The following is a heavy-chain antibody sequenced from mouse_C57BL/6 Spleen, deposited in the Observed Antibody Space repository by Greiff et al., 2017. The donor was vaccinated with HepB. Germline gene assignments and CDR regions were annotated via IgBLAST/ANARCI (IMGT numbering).Heavy chain of an antibody. CDR2: INPNNGGT. J-gene: IGHJ1*03. CDR1: GYTFTDYN. CDR3: ARGGFYYWYFDV. V-gene: IGHV1-22*01. Sequence: EVQLQQSGPELVKPGASVKMSCKASGYTFTDYNMHWVKQSHGKSLEWIGYINPNNGGTSYNQKFKGKATLTVNKSSSTAYMELRSLTSEDSAVYYCARGGFYYWYFDVWGTGTTVTVSS.